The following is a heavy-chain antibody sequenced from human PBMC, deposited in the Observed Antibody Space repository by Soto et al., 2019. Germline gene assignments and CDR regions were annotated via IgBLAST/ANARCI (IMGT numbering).Heavy chain of an antibody. D-gene: IGHD6-6*01. CDR2: INPSGGST. J-gene: IGHJ5*02. CDR3: ASSPYSSSPGDNWFDP. CDR1: GYTFTSYY. V-gene: IGHV1-46*01. Sequence: GASVKVSCKASGYTFTSYYMHWVRQAPGQGLEWMGIINPSGGSTSYAQKFQGRVTMTRDTSTSTVYMELSSLRSEDTAVYYCASSPYSSSPGDNWFDPWGQGTLVTVSS.